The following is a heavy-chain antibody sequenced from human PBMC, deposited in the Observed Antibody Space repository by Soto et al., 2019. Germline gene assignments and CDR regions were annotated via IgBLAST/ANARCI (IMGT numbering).Heavy chain of an antibody. CDR3: ARDSMRLYCGGDCYAFDI. CDR2: IIPIFGTA. V-gene: IGHV1-69*13. CDR1: GGTFSSYA. J-gene: IGHJ3*02. D-gene: IGHD2-21*02. Sequence: WASVKVSCKASGGTFSSYAISWVRQAPGQGLEWMGGIIPIFGTANYAQKFQGRVTVTADESTSTAYMELSSLRSEDTAVYYCARDSMRLYCGGDCYAFDIWGQGTMVTVSS.